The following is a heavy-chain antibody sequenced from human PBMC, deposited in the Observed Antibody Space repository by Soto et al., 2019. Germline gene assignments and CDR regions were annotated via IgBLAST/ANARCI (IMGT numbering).Heavy chain of an antibody. D-gene: IGHD4-17*01. Sequence: QLQLQESGSGLVKPSQTLSLTCAVSGGSISSGGYSCNWIRQPPGKGLEWIGYIYHSGSTYYNPSFKSLVTISGGRSKNEVSLKLSSVTAADTAVYYCARGMTTVTTFDYWGQGTLVTVSS. CDR1: GGSISSGGYS. CDR2: IYHSGST. V-gene: IGHV4-30-2*01. CDR3: ARGMTTVTTFDY. J-gene: IGHJ4*02.